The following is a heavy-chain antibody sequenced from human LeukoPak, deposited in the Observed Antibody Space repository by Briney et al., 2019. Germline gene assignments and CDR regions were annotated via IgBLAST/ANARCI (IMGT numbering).Heavy chain of an antibody. Sequence: GASVKVSCKASGYTFTGYYVHWVRQAPGQGLEWMGWINPNSGVTNYAQKFQGRVTLTRDTSINTAYMELSRLNSADTAFYYCARDVSRSRDYWGQGTLVTVSS. V-gene: IGHV1-2*02. D-gene: IGHD2-8*01. J-gene: IGHJ4*02. CDR3: ARDVSRSRDY. CDR2: INPNSGVT. CDR1: GYTFTGYY.